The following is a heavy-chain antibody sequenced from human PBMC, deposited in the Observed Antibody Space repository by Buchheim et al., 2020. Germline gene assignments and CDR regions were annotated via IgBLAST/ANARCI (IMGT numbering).Heavy chain of an antibody. CDR3: ARDQSGNYFFDY. D-gene: IGHD1-26*01. J-gene: IGHJ4*02. V-gene: IGHV1-46*01. Sequence: QVQLVQSGAEVVKPGASVNVSCKASGYTFTSYYIHWVRQAPGQGLEWMGIVTPSGDTTGYAQKFQGRVTMTRDTSTSTVYMELSSLRSEDTAVYYCARDQSGNYFFDYWGQGTL. CDR1: GYTFTSYY. CDR2: VTPSGDTT.